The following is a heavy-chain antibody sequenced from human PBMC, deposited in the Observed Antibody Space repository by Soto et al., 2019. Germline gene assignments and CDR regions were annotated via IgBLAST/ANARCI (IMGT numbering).Heavy chain of an antibody. CDR1: GGSISTYY. V-gene: IGHV4-59*01. CDR2: VYNRGNT. J-gene: IGHJ5*02. CDR3: ARDRQHTYGNCFDP. Sequence: SETLSLTCTVSGGSISTYYWSWIRQPPGKGLEWIGYVYNRGNTKYNPSLKSRVTIWEDMSKNQVSLRLSSVTAADTAIYYCARDRQHTYGNCFDPWGQGTLVTVS. D-gene: IGHD4-17*01.